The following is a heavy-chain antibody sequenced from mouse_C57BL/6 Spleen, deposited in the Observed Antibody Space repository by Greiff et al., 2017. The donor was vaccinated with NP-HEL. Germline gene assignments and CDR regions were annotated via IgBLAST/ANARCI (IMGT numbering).Heavy chain of an antibody. CDR2: INPNNGGT. CDR3: ARWSLRLEYYFDY. V-gene: IGHV1-26*01. Sequence: EVQLQQSGPELVKPGASVKISCKASGYTFTDYYMNWVKQSHGKSLEWIGDINPNNGGTSYNQKFKGKATLTVDKSSSTAYMELRSLTSEDSAVYYGARWSLRLEYYFDYWGQGTTLTVSS. J-gene: IGHJ2*01. CDR1: GYTFTDYY. D-gene: IGHD2-12*01.